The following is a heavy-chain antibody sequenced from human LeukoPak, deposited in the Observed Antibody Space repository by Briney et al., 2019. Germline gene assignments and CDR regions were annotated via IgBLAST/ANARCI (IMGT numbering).Heavy chain of an antibody. Sequence: PGGSLRLSCAASGFTSSSYWMSWVRQAPGRGLEWVANIKQDGSEKYYVDSVKGRFTISRDNAQNSLFLQMNSLRAEDTAVYYCARDKLVGATKYDYWGQGTLVTVSS. CDR1: GFTSSSYW. CDR3: ARDKLVGATKYDY. CDR2: IKQDGSEK. V-gene: IGHV3-7*01. D-gene: IGHD1-26*01. J-gene: IGHJ4*02.